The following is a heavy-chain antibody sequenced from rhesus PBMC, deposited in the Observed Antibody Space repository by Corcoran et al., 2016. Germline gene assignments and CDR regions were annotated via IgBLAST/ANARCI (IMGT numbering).Heavy chain of an antibody. V-gene: IGHV2-174*01. CDR2: IYWDDDK. J-gene: IGHJ4*01. CDR1: GFSISTSGMG. CDR3: ARRLLTAAADY. Sequence: QVTLKESGPALVKPTQTPTLPCTFSGFSISTSGMGVGWIRQPPGKALEWLALIYWDDDKYYSTSLKSRLTISKDTSKNQVVLTMTNMDPVDTATYYCARRLLTAAADYWGQGVLVTVSS. D-gene: IGHD6-25*01.